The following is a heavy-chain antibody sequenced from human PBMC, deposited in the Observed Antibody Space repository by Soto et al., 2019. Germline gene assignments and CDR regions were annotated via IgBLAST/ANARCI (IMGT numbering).Heavy chain of an antibody. CDR1: GFTFSSYA. D-gene: IGHD6-19*01. Sequence: GGSLRLSCAASGFTFSSYAMHWVRQAPGKGLEWVAVISYDGSNKYYADSVKGRFTISRDNSKNTQYLQMNSLRAEDTAVYYCVRGFYSSGWYFDYWGQGTLVTVSS. J-gene: IGHJ4*02. CDR2: ISYDGSNK. V-gene: IGHV3-30-3*01. CDR3: VRGFYSSGWYFDY.